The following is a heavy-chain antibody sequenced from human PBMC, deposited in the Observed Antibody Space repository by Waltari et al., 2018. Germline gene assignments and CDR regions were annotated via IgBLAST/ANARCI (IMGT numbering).Heavy chain of an antibody. D-gene: IGHD3-16*02. Sequence: QVQLVQSGAEVKKPGASVKVSCKASGYTFTGYYMHWVRQAPGQGLELMGRINPNSGGTNYAKKFQGRVTMTRDTSISTAYMELSRLRSDDTAVYYCARGTLGELSLGDWFDPWGQGTLVTFSS. CDR1: GYTFTGYY. CDR2: INPNSGGT. CDR3: ARGTLGELSLGDWFDP. J-gene: IGHJ5*02. V-gene: IGHV1-2*06.